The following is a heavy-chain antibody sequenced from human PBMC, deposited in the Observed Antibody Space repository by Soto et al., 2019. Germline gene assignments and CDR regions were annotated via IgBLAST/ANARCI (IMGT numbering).Heavy chain of an antibody. CDR2: INHSGST. CDR3: ARGRRIVVVPAALTYNWFDP. CDR1: GGSFSGYY. J-gene: IGHJ5*02. V-gene: IGHV4-34*01. Sequence: QVQLQQWGAGLLKPSETLSLTCAVYGGSFSGYYWSWIRQPPGKGLEWIGEINHSGSTNYNPSLTTRVTISVDTSKNQFSLKLSSVTAADTAVYYCARGRRIVVVPAALTYNWFDPWGQGTLVTVSS. D-gene: IGHD2-2*01.